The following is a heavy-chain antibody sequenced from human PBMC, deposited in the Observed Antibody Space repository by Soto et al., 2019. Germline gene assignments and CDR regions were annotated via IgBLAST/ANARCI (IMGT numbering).Heavy chain of an antibody. CDR1: GGSFSGYY. CDR2: INHSGST. J-gene: IGHJ6*02. D-gene: IGHD2-2*01. Sequence: SETRSLTCAVYGGSFSGYYWSWVRQPPGKGLEWIAEINHSGSTNYNPSLKSRVTISVDTSKNYFSLKLSFVTAADTAVYYCARALPVSRYCISIDCPRSGMDVWGQGTTVTVSS. CDR3: ARALPVSRYCISIDCPRSGMDV. V-gene: IGHV4-34*01.